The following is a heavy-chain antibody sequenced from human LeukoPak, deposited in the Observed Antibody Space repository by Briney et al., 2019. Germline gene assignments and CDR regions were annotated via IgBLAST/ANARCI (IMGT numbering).Heavy chain of an antibody. CDR3: AKAGSIRFDY. CDR2: IRYDGINK. D-gene: IGHD1-26*01. J-gene: IGHJ4*02. V-gene: IGHV3-30*02. CDR1: GFTFSSHA. Sequence: GGSLRLSCAASGFTFSSHAMHWVRQAPGKGLEWVAFIRYDGINKYYADSVKGRFTISRDNAKNSLYLQMNSLRAEDTAVYYCAKAGSIRFDYWGQGTLVTVSS.